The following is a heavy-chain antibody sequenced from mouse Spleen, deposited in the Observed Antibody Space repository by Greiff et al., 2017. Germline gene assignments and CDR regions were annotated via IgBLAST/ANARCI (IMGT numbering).Heavy chain of an antibody. Sequence: QVQLQQPGAELVRPGSSVKLSCKASGYTFTSYWMHWVKQRPIQGLEWIGNIDPSDSETHYNQKFKDKATLTVDKSSSTAYMQLSSLTSEDSAVYYCARGYYGSSYPHWYFDVWGAGTTVTVSS. CDR3: ARGYYGSSYPHWYFDV. V-gene: IGHV1-52*01. CDR1: GYTFTSYW. D-gene: IGHD1-1*01. J-gene: IGHJ1*01. CDR2: IDPSDSET.